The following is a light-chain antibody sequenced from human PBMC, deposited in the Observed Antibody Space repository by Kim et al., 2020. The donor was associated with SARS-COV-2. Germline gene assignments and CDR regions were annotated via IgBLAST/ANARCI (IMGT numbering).Light chain of an antibody. J-gene: IGLJ2*01. V-gene: IGLV1-51*01. CDR2: DNN. CDR3: GTWDSSLSAVV. CDR1: NFHIGNKY. Sequence: GQNLHLASSGSNFHIGNKYATWYRTLPGTAPKHLIYDNNKRPSGIPDRFSGSKSGTSATLGITGLQTGDEADYYCGTWDSSLSAVVFGGGTQLTVL.